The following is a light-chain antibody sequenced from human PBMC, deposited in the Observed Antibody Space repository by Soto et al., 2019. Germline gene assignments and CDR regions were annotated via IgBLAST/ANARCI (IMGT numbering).Light chain of an antibody. Sequence: IVLTQSPGTLSLSPGERAALSCRASQSISNRYLAWFQQKPGQAPRVLISGAANRATGIPDRFSGSGSWTDFTLTISRLEPEDFAVYFCQQYGVSPPFTFGQGTKVEIK. CDR2: GAA. CDR1: QSISNRY. V-gene: IGKV3-20*01. CDR3: QQYGVSPPFT. J-gene: IGKJ2*01.